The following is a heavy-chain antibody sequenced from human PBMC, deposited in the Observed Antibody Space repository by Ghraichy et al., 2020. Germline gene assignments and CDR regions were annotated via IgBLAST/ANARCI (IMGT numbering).Heavy chain of an antibody. CDR1: GDSVSSNSAA. J-gene: IGHJ6*02. CDR3: ARGGGYCSGGSCYTYYYGMDV. CDR2: TYYRSKWYN. V-gene: IGHV6-1*01. D-gene: IGHD2-15*01. Sequence: SQTLSLTCAISGDSVSSNSAAWNWIRQSPSRGLEWLGTTYYRSKWYNDYAVSVKSRITINPDTSKNQFSLQLNSVTPEDTAVYYCARGGGYCSGGSCYTYYYGMDVWGQGTTVTVSS.